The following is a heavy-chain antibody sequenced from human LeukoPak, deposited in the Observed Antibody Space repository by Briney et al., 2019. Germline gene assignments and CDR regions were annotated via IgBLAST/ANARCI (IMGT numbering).Heavy chain of an antibody. Sequence: PGGSLRLSCAASGFTFNTYAMSWVRQAPGKGLDRVSAISGSGGSTYYADSVKGRFTISRDNSKNTLYLQLNSLRAEDTAIYYCAQNSPVLDYWGQGTLVTVSS. CDR1: GFTFNTYA. D-gene: IGHD2/OR15-2a*01. CDR2: ISGSGGST. CDR3: AQNSPVLDY. V-gene: IGHV3-23*01. J-gene: IGHJ4*02.